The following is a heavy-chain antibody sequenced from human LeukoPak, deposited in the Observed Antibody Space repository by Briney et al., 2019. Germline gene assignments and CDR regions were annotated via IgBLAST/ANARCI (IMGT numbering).Heavy chain of an antibody. J-gene: IGHJ4*02. Sequence: PGGSLSLSCAASGFTFDDYGMSWVRQAPGKGREWVSGINWNGGSTGYADSVKGRFNISRDNAKISLYLQMNSLRAEDTALYYCARHGYSSWSYFDYWGQGTLVTVSS. D-gene: IGHD6-13*01. V-gene: IGHV3-20*04. CDR3: ARHGYSSWSYFDY. CDR2: INWNGGST. CDR1: GFTFDDYG.